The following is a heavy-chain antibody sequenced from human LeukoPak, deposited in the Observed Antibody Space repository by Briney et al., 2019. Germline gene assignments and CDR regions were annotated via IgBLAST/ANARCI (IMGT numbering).Heavy chain of an antibody. D-gene: IGHD1-26*01. Sequence: ASVKVSCKASGYTFTGYYMHWVRQAPGPGLEWMGWINPNSGGTNYAQKFQGRVTMTRDTSISTAYMELSRLRSDDTAVYYCARVEIHSGSSLDYWGQGTLVTVSS. CDR2: INPNSGGT. V-gene: IGHV1-2*02. CDR1: GYTFTGYY. CDR3: ARVEIHSGSSLDY. J-gene: IGHJ4*02.